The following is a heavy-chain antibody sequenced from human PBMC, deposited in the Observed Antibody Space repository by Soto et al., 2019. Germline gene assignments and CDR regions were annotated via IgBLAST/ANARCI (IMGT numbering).Heavy chain of an antibody. CDR2: IIPIFGTA. CDR1: GGTFSSYA. J-gene: IGHJ4*02. Sequence: QVQLVQSGAEVKKPGSSVKVSCKASGGTFSSYAISWVRQAPGQGLEWMGGIIPIFGTANYAQKFQGRVTITADESTSRANMELSSLRSGDTAVYYCARDHGGSGGGKLWLYYWGQGTLVTVSS. CDR3: ARDHGGSGGGKLWLYY. V-gene: IGHV1-69*01. D-gene: IGHD5-18*01.